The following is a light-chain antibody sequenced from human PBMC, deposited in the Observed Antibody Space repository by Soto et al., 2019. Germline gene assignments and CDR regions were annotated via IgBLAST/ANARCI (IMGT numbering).Light chain of an antibody. CDR3: SSYAGSSGVV. CDR2: EVI. J-gene: IGLJ3*02. V-gene: IGLV2-8*01. Sequence: QSVLTQPPSASGSPGQSVTISCAGTSSDVGGYDYVSWYQLHPGKAPKLLIYEVIKRPSGVPDRFSGSKTGNTASLTVSGLQAEDEADYYCSSYAGSSGVVFAGGTKLTVL. CDR1: SSDVGGYDY.